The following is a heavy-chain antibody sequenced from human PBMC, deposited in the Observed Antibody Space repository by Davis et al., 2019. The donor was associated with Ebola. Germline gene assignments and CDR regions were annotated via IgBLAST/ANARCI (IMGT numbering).Heavy chain of an antibody. CDR1: SYTFTNYG. D-gene: IGHD4-11*01. Sequence: ASVKVSCKASSYTFTNYGITWVRQAPGQGLEWMGGIIPIFGTTNYAQKFQGRVTMTRDTSISTVYMELSSLRYDDTADYYCARGHNYAHEYWGQGTLVTVSS. CDR2: IIPIFGTT. V-gene: IGHV1-2*02. J-gene: IGHJ4*02. CDR3: ARGHNYAHEY.